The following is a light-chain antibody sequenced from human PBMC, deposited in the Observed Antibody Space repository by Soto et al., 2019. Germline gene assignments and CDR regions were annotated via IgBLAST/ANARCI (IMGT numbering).Light chain of an antibody. V-gene: IGLV1-40*01. CDR1: TSNIGAGYD. Sequence: QSVLTQPPSVSGAPGQRVTISCTGSTSNIGAGYDVHWYQHLPGTAPKLLIYLNNNRPSGVPDRFSGSKSGTSASLAITGLKAEDEADYYCQSYDISLSAWVFGGGTKLTVL. CDR2: LNN. J-gene: IGLJ3*02. CDR3: QSYDISLSAWV.